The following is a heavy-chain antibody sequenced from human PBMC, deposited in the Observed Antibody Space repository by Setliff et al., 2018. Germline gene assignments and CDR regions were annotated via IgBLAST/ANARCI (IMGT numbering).Heavy chain of an antibody. CDR1: GDSFSNYA. J-gene: IGHJ5*02. CDR3: ARSPAVLGIVYLDP. Sequence: GASVKVSCKASGDSFSNYAIGWVRQAPGQGLEWMGGIIPMFGTPAYTQKFQDGVTITTDESTSTAYMELNSLTSEDTAVYYCARSPAVLGIVYLDPWGQGTLVTVSS. CDR2: IIPMFGTP. D-gene: IGHD2-15*01. V-gene: IGHV1-69*05.